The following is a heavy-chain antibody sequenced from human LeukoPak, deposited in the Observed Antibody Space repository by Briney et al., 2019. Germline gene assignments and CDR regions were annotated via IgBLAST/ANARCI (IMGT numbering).Heavy chain of an antibody. Sequence: GGSLRLSCAASGFTFSDYYMSWVRQAPWKGLEWVSYISSSGSTVHYADSVKGRFTISRDNVKNSLFLQMNGLRAGDTAVYYCAGKRRDYFDYWGQGTLVTVSS. CDR1: GFTFSDYY. CDR3: AGKRRDYFDY. CDR2: ISSSGSTV. J-gene: IGHJ4*02. V-gene: IGHV3-11*01.